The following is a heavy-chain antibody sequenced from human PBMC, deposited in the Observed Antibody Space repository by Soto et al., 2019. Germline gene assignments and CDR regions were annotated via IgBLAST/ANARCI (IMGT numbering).Heavy chain of an antibody. Sequence: GGSLRLSCSASGFTFSSYAMHWVRQAPGKGLEYVSAISSNGGSTYYADSVKGRFTISRDNSKNTLYLQMSSLRAEDTAVYYCVKVSGDSSSSLSSLDYWGQGTLVTVSS. D-gene: IGHD6-6*01. CDR2: ISSNGGST. CDR1: GFTFSSYA. J-gene: IGHJ4*02. V-gene: IGHV3-64D*08. CDR3: VKVSGDSSSSLSSLDY.